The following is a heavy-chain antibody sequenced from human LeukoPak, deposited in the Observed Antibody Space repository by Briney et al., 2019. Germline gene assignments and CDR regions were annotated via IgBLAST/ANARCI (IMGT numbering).Heavy chain of an antibody. CDR2: IIPILGIA. Sequence: SVKVSCKASGGTFSSYAISWVRQAPGQGLEWMGRIIPILGIANYAQKFQGRVTITADKSTSTAYMELSSLRSEDTAVYYCARWSQIGCSSTSCYALDIWGQGTMVTVSS. D-gene: IGHD2-2*01. CDR3: ARWSQIGCSSTSCYALDI. V-gene: IGHV1-69*04. CDR1: GGTFSSYA. J-gene: IGHJ3*02.